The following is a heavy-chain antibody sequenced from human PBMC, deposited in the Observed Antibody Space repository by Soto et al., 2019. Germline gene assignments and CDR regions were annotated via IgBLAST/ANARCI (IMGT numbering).Heavy chain of an antibody. CDR1: GDSIRSYF. CDR3: ASSKMGLISVLET. J-gene: IGHJ5*02. Sequence: SETLSLTCNVSGDSIRSYFWSWIRQPPGKGLEWIGYIPYSGGPTYNPSLKSRVTISIDTSKKQFSLKMTSVTAADTAVYYCASSKMGLISVLETWGQGTLVTVSS. V-gene: IGHV4-59*01. D-gene: IGHD2-8*01. CDR2: IPYSGGP.